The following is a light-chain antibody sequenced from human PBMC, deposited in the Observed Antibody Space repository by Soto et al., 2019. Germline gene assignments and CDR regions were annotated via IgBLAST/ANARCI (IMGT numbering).Light chain of an antibody. J-gene: IGKJ1*01. V-gene: IGKV3-20*01. CDR2: GAS. Sequence: EIVLTQSPGTLSLSPRERATLSCRASQSVSSSYLAWYQQKPGQAPRLLIYGASTRATGIPDRFSGSGSGTDFTLTISTLEPEDFAVYYCQQYGSSRWTFGQGTKVEFK. CDR3: QQYGSSRWT. CDR1: QSVSSSY.